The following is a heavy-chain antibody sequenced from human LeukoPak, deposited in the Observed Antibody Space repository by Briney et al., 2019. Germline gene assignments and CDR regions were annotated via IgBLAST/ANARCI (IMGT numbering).Heavy chain of an antibody. D-gene: IGHD3-22*01. CDR3: ARGSNYYDSSGYYYEVGDAFDI. CDR2: INPNSGGT. Sequence: ASVKVSCKASGYTFTGYYMHWVRQAPGQGREWMGWINPNSGGTNYAQKFQGRVTMTRDTSISTAYTELSRLRSDDTAVYYCARGSNYYDSSGYYYEVGDAFDIWGQGTMVTVSS. J-gene: IGHJ3*02. V-gene: IGHV1-2*02. CDR1: GYTFTGYY.